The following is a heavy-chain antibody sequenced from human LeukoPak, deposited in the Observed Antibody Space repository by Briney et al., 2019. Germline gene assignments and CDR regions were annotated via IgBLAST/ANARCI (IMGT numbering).Heavy chain of an antibody. D-gene: IGHD5-12*01. V-gene: IGHV5-51*01. Sequence: GESLKISCKGSEYRFTSYWIGWVRQMPGKGLEWMGIIYPDDSDTRYSPSFQGQVTISADKSISTAYLQWNSLKASDTAMYYCARGHLYDYSTTCYYFDYWGQGTLVTVSS. CDR1: EYRFTSYW. J-gene: IGHJ4*02. CDR2: IYPDDSDT. CDR3: ARGHLYDYSTTCYYFDY.